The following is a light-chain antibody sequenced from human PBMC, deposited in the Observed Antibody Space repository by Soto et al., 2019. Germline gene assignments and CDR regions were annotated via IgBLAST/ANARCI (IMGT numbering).Light chain of an antibody. CDR3: CSYAGSHTVV. CDR1: SSDVGAYNY. V-gene: IGLV2-8*01. CDR2: EVN. Sequence: QSALTQPPSASGSPGQSVTISCTGTSSDVGAYNYVSWYQQHPGKAPKLIIYEVNQRPSGVPDRFAGSKSGNTASLTVSGLQAVDEADYFCCSYAGSHTVVFGGGTQLTVL. J-gene: IGLJ2*01.